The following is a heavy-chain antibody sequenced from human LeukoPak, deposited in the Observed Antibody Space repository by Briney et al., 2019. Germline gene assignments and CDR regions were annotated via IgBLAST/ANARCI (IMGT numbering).Heavy chain of an antibody. CDR3: ARDGAWYDY. CDR1: GDSISSTSYY. CDR2: IYYSGSA. J-gene: IGHJ4*02. V-gene: IGHV4-39*07. Sequence: PSETLSLTCTVSGDSISSTSYYWGWIRQPPGKGLEWIGSIYYSGSAYYNPSLKSRVTISVDTSKNQFSLKLSSVTAADTAVYYCARDGAWYDYWGQGTLVTVSS. D-gene: IGHD6-13*01.